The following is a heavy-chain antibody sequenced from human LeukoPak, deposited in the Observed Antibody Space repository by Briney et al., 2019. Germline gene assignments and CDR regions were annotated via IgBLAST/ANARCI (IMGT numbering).Heavy chain of an antibody. CDR3: ARVIAVAGLLDAFDI. CDR2: IYYSGST. Sequence: PSETLSLTCTVSGGSISSYYWSWIRQPPGKGLEWIGYIYYSGSTNYNPSLKSRVTISVDTSKNQFSLKLSSVTAADTAVYYCARVIAVAGLLDAFDIWGQGTMVTVSS. J-gene: IGHJ3*02. V-gene: IGHV4-59*01. D-gene: IGHD6-19*01. CDR1: GGSISSYY.